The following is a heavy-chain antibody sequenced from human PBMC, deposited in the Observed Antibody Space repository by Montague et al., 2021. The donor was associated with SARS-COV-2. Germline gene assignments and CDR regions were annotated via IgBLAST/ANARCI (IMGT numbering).Heavy chain of an antibody. CDR1: GFTFSSYA. Sequence: SLSLSCSASGFTFSSYAMHWVRQAPGKGLEWVAVISYDGSNKYYADSVKGRFTISRDNSKNTLYLQMNSLRAEDTAVYYCARPYSGSYLGWFDPWGQGTLVTVSS. D-gene: IGHD1-26*01. J-gene: IGHJ5*02. V-gene: IGHV3-30*04. CDR2: ISYDGSNK. CDR3: ARPYSGSYLGWFDP.